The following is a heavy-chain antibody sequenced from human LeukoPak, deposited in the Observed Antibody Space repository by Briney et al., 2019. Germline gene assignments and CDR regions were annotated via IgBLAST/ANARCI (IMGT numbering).Heavy chain of an antibody. J-gene: IGHJ4*02. V-gene: IGHV3-7*01. CDR3: GRDGYSFGSLDY. CDR2: IKYDGSER. CDR1: GFTFNIYW. Sequence: GGSLRLSCAASGFTFNIYWMSWVRQAPGKGLEWVANIKYDGSERYYVDSVKGRFTISRDNAKNSLYLQMNSLRIEDTAVYYCGRDGYSFGSLDYWGQGTLVTVSS. D-gene: IGHD5-18*01.